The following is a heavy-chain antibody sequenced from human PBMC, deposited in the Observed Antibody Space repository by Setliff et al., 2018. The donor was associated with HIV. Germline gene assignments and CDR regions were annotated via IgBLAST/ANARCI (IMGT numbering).Heavy chain of an antibody. CDR3: ANSGEMAAITYFDY. CDR1: RFTFSIYR. Sequence: PGGSLRLSCAASRFTFSIYRMNWVRQAPGKGLEWISYISSSSSYTNYADSVKGRFTISRDNAKNSLYLQMNSLRAEDTAVYYCANSGEMAAITYFDYWGQGTLVTVSS. CDR2: ISSSSSYT. J-gene: IGHJ4*02. D-gene: IGHD5-12*01. V-gene: IGHV3-21*05.